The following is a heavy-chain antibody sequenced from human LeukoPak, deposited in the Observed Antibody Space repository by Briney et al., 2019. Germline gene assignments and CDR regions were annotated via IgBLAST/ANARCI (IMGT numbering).Heavy chain of an antibody. V-gene: IGHV3-9*01. CDR1: GFTFDDHA. J-gene: IGHJ4*02. Sequence: TGGSLRLSCVASGFTFDDHAMHWVRQAPGKGLEWVSGISWNSGSIAYADSVKGRSTISRDNAKNSLYLEMNSLRADDTAVYYCVREVSPVGGKSSFDCWGQGTLVTVSA. CDR2: ISWNSGSI. CDR3: VREVSPVGGKSSFDC. D-gene: IGHD1-26*01.